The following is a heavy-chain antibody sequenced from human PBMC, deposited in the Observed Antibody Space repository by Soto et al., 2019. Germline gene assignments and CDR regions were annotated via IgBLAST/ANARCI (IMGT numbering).Heavy chain of an antibody. CDR3: AHKAELRYHAFDI. CDR2: IIPIFGTA. V-gene: IGHV1-69*01. CDR1: GGTFSSYA. Sequence: VKVSCKASGGTFSSYAISWVRQAPGQGLEWMGGIIPIFGTANYAQKFQGRVTITADESTSTAYMELSSLRSEDTAVYYCAHKAELRYHAFDIWGQGTMVTVSS. D-gene: IGHD1-7*01. J-gene: IGHJ3*02.